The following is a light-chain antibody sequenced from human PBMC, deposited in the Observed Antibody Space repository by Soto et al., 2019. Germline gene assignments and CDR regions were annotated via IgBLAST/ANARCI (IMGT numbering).Light chain of an antibody. V-gene: IGKV3-20*01. CDR2: GES. CDR1: QSVSSSY. CDR3: QQYGSSPWT. J-gene: IGKJ1*01. Sequence: EIVLTQSPGTLALSRGERATLSCRASQSVSSSYLAWYQQKPGQAPRLLIYGESSRATGIPDRFSGSGSGTDFTLTISRLEPEDFAVYYCQQYGSSPWTXGQGTKVDIK.